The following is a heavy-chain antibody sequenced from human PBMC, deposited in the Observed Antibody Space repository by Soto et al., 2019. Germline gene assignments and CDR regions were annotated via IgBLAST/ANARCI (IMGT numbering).Heavy chain of an antibody. J-gene: IGHJ6*02. CDR1: GGSISSYY. D-gene: IGHD1-26*01. CDR2: IYYSGST. V-gene: IGHV4-59*01. Sequence: ETLSLTCTVSGGSISSYYWSWIRQPPGKGLEWIGYIYYSGSTNYNPSLKSRVTISVDTSKNQFSLKLSSVTAADTAVYYCARAPLGATNYYYGVDVWGQGTTVTVSS. CDR3: ARAPLGATNYYYGVDV.